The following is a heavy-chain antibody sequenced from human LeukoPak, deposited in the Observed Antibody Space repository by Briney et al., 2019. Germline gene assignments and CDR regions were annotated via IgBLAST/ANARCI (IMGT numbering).Heavy chain of an antibody. CDR2: IRYDGSNK. J-gene: IGHJ6*03. CDR1: GFTFSSYS. D-gene: IGHD5-18*01. CDR3: AKDPYGYQYYYYYMDV. Sequence: GGSLRLSCAASGFTFSSYSMHWVRQAPGKVLEWVAFIRYDGSNKYYADSVKGRFTISRDNSKNTLYLQMNSLRAEDTAVYYCAKDPYGYQYYYYYMDVWGKGTTVTISS. V-gene: IGHV3-30*02.